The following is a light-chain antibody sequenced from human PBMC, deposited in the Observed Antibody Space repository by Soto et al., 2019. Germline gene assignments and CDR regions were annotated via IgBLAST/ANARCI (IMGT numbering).Light chain of an antibody. Sequence: QSALTQPASVSGSPGQSITISCTGTSSDVGAYIYVSWYQQQPGKAPKLMTHEVSNRPSGVSNRFSGSKSGNTASLTISGLQAEEEAGYYCSSYTTSRAYVFGIGTKVTVL. CDR1: SSDVGAYIY. V-gene: IGLV2-14*01. CDR2: EVS. CDR3: SSYTTSRAYV. J-gene: IGLJ1*01.